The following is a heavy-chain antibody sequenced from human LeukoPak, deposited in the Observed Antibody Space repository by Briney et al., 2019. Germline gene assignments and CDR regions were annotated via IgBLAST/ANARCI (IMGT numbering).Heavy chain of an antibody. CDR3: AREVVVVVAATRWFDP. J-gene: IGHJ5*02. Sequence: GGSLRLSCAASGSTFSDYYMSWIRQAPGKGLEWVSYISSSGSTIYYADSVKGRFTISRDNAKNSLYLQMNSLRAEDTAVYYCAREVVVVVAATRWFDPWGQGTLVTVSS. CDR1: GSTFSDYY. CDR2: ISSSGSTI. D-gene: IGHD2-15*01. V-gene: IGHV3-11*01.